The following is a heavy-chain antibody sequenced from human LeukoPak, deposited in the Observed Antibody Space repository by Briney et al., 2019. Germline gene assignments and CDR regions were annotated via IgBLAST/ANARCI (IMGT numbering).Heavy chain of an antibody. CDR3: ARAKAWESADAFDI. CDR2: INPNSGGT. J-gene: IGHJ3*02. D-gene: IGHD1-26*01. CDR1: GYTFTNYG. Sequence: ASVKVSCKASGYTFTNYGITWVRQAPGQGLEWMGWINPNSGGTNYAQKFQGRVIMTRDTSISTAYMELSRLRSDDTAVYYCARAKAWESADAFDIWGQGTMVTVSS. V-gene: IGHV1-2*02.